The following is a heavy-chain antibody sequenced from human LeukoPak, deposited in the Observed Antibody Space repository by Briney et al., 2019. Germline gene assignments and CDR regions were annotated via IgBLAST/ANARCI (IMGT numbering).Heavy chain of an antibody. CDR1: GFTFSSYA. Sequence: GGSLRLSCAASGFTFSSYAMSWVRQAPGKGLEWVSAISGSGGSTYYADSVKGRFTISRDNSKNTLYLQMNSLRAEDTAVYYCAKWRGMSTYCGGDCFPNDAFDIWGQGTMVTASS. V-gene: IGHV3-23*01. D-gene: IGHD2-21*01. CDR3: AKWRGMSTYCGGDCFPNDAFDI. J-gene: IGHJ3*02. CDR2: ISGSGGST.